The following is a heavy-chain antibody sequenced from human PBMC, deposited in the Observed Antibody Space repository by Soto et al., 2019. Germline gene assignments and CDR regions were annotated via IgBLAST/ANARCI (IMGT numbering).Heavy chain of an antibody. CDR3: ARRGGYCSGGSCKGFDY. CDR1: GYTFTSYG. J-gene: IGHJ4*02. Sequence: GASVKVCCKASGYTFTSYGISRVRQAPGQGLEWMGWISAYNGNTNYAQKLQGRVTMTTDTSTSTAYMELRSLRSDDTAVYYCARRGGYCSGGSCKGFDYWGQGTLVTVSS. CDR2: ISAYNGNT. V-gene: IGHV1-18*01. D-gene: IGHD2-15*01.